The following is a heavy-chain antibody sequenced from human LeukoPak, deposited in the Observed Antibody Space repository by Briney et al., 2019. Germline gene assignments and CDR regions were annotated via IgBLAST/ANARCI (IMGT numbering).Heavy chain of an antibody. V-gene: IGHV3-23*01. D-gene: IGHD6-19*01. CDR1: GFTFSSYA. CDR2: ISDSGGNT. CDR3: AKQDIRSSAWYD. J-gene: IGHJ4*02. Sequence: PGGSLRLSCAASGFTFSSYAMSWVRQAPGQGLEWVSAISDSGGNTYYADSVKGRFTISRDNSKNTPYLQMNSLRAEDTAVYYCAKQDIRSSAWYDWGQGTLVTVSS.